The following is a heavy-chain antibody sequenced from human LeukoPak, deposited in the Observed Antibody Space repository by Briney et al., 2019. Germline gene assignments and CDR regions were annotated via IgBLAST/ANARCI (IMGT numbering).Heavy chain of an antibody. CDR2: INPNSGGT. CDR1: RYIFTSYY. J-gene: IGHJ4*02. CDR3: ARDRGSSWFADY. Sequence: ASVKVSCKASRYIFTSYYIHWVRQAPGQGLEWMGWINPNSGGTKYAQRFRGRVTMTSDTSISTAYMELSRLRSDDTAIYYCARDRGSSWFADYWGQGSLVTVSS. D-gene: IGHD6-13*01. V-gene: IGHV1-2*02.